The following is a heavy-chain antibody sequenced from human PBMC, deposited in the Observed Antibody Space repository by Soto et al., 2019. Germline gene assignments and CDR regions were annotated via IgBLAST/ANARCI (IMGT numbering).Heavy chain of an antibody. CDR3: ARSSGWLFVS. J-gene: IGHJ5*02. V-gene: IGHV2-5*02. Sequence: SGPTLVNPTQTLTLTCNVSGLSISSNKVGVGWIRQPPGKALEWLAFIYWDDDKQYSPSLKSRLTITKDTSKNQVALTMTNIDHMDTATYYCARSSGWLFVSWGQGTLVTVSS. CDR2: IYWDDDK. CDR1: GLSISSNKVG. D-gene: IGHD6-19*01.